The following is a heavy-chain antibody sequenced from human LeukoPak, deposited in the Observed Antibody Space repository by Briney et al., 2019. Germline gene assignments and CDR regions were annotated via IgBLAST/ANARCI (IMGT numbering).Heavy chain of an antibody. CDR2: ISGYNGNT. J-gene: IGHJ3*02. CDR3: ARHQWVPAFDI. CDR1: GYSFSNFG. V-gene: IGHV1-18*01. D-gene: IGHD1-26*01. Sequence: ASVKVSCKASGYSFSNFGISWVRQAPGQGLEWMGWISGYNGNTDYAQKLHGRVTMATNTSTSTAYMELRSLSSDDTAVYYCARHQWVPAFDIWGQGTMVTVSS.